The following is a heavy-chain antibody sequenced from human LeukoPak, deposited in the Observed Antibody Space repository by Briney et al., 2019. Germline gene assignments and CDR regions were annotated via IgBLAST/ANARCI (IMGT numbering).Heavy chain of an antibody. J-gene: IGHJ4*02. Sequence: SETLSLTCAVSGGSISSNNWWSWVRQPPGKGLEWIGEIYHSGNANYNPSLKTRVTMSVDKSKNQFSLILSSVTAADTAVYYCAREGRGRFGELEIDYWGQGTLVTVSS. CDR3: AREGRGRFGELEIDY. CDR1: GGSISSNNW. V-gene: IGHV4-4*02. D-gene: IGHD3-10*01. CDR2: IYHSGNA.